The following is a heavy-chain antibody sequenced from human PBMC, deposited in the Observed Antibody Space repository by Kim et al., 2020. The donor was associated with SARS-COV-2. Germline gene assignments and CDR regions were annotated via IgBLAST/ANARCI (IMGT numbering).Heavy chain of an antibody. V-gene: IGHV3-21*01. CDR2: IGTTRSYI. CDR3: ARERVTTTCFDY. Sequence: GGSLRLSCAASGFTFSNYNMHWVRQTPGKGLEWVSAIGTTRSYIYYADSVKGRFTISRDSAKNSLYLQMNSLRDEDTAVYYCARERVTTTCFDYWGQGTLVSVFS. D-gene: IGHD4-17*01. CDR1: GFTFSNYN. J-gene: IGHJ4*02.